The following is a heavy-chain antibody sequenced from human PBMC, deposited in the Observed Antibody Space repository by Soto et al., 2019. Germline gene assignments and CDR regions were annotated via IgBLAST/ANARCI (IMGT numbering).Heavy chain of an antibody. V-gene: IGHV4-39*01. Sequence: SETLSLTCTVTGGSISSSSSYWGWIRQSPGNGLEWIGNIYYSGSIYYNPSLQSRVTMSVDTSKNQFSLKLTSVTAADTALYYCARLPAVSASSFYGMDVWGQGTTVTVSS. CDR3: ARLPAVSASSFYGMDV. CDR2: IYYSGSI. D-gene: IGHD2-2*01. CDR1: GGSISSSSSY. J-gene: IGHJ6*02.